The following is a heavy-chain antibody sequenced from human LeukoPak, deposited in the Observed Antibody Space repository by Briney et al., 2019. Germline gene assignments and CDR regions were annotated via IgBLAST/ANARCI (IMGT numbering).Heavy chain of an antibody. CDR3: ARDLYDDNRCFDF. CDR1: VYSISSGYY. CDR2: IHHSGIT. D-gene: IGHD1-14*01. Sequence: SETLSLTCTVSVYSISSGYYWGWIRQPPGKGLEWIGSIHHSGITYYNPSLKSRVTISVDTSKNQFSLRVDSVTAADTAVYYCARDLYDDNRCFDFWGQGILVAVSS. J-gene: IGHJ4*02. V-gene: IGHV4-38-2*02.